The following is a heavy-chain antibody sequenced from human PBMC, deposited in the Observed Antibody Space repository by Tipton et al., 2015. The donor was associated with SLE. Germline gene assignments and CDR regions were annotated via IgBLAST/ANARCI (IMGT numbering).Heavy chain of an antibody. V-gene: IGHV4-34*09. CDR2: IYNLGNT. CDR1: GVSFSGYN. J-gene: IGHJ5*02. Sequence: GLVKPSETLSLTCAVSGVSFSGYNWTWVRQPPGKGLEWIGYIYNLGNTYYNPSLKSRLAISIDTSKNQFSLKLTSVTAADTAVYYCARAIRFFDPWGQGALVTVSS. CDR3: ARAIRFFDP. D-gene: IGHD2-2*02.